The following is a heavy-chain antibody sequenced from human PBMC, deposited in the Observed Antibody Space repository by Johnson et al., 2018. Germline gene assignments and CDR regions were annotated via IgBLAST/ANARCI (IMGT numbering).Heavy chain of an antibody. CDR3: ERGDGSGSYYVYV. CDR1: GYTFTSYD. CDR2: INPSGGSP. D-gene: IGHD3-10*01. J-gene: IGHJ6*04. Sequence: QVQLVQSGAEVKKPGASVKVSCKASGYTFTSYDINWVRQATGQGLEWVGIINPSGGSPSYAQKFQGRVTMTRDTSTSTVYMGLSSLRSEDTAVYYRERGDGSGSYYVYVWGKGTTVTVSS. V-gene: IGHV1-46*01.